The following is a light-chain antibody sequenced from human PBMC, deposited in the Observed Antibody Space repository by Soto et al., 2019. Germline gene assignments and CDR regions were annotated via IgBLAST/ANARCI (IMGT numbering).Light chain of an antibody. CDR1: SSDVGGFNS. CDR3: SSYTSTMTNV. V-gene: IGLV2-14*03. CDR2: DVV. Sequence: QSVLTQPASVSGSPGQSITISCTGTSSDVGGFNSVSWYQLRPGTAPKLILYDVVDRPSGVSYRFSGSKSGNTASLTISGLQAADEADYFCSSYTSTMTNVFGSGNMVTVL. J-gene: IGLJ1*01.